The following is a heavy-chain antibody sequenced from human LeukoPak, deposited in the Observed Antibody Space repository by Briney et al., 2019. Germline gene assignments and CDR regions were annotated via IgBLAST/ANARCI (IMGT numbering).Heavy chain of an antibody. Sequence: SETLSLTCTVSGGSISSYYWSWIRQPPGKGLEWIGYIYYSGSTNYNPSLKSRVTISVDTSKNQFSLKLSSVTAADTAVYYCARVKSRPRPGLGYGDAFDIWGQGTMVTVSS. CDR1: GGSISSYY. J-gene: IGHJ3*02. V-gene: IGHV4-59*12. D-gene: IGHD5/OR15-5a*01. CDR2: IYYSGST. CDR3: ARVKSRPRPGLGYGDAFDI.